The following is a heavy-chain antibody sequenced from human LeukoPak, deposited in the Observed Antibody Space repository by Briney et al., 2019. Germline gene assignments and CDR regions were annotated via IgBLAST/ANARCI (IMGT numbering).Heavy chain of an antibody. CDR3: ARDAYDFWSGERDY. CDR2: INHSGST. Sequence: SETLSLTCAVYGGSFSGYYWSWIRQPPGKGLEWIGEINHSGSTNYNPSLKSRVTISVDTSKNQFSLKLSSVTAADTAVYHCARDAYDFWSGERDYWGQGTLVTVSS. CDR1: GGSFSGYY. D-gene: IGHD3-3*01. J-gene: IGHJ4*02. V-gene: IGHV4-34*01.